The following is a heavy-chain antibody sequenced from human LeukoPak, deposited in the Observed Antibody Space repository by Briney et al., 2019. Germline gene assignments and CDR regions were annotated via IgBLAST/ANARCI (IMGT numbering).Heavy chain of an antibody. J-gene: IGHJ6*02. CDR1: GYTLSQYA. D-gene: IGHD6-19*01. V-gene: IGHV1-3*04. CDR3: AREQWLGSFYYYYYGLDV. Sequence: ASVKVSCKASGYTLSQYAMHWVRQSPGQRPEWMGWINSGNSNTKYDQKFQGRVTITRDTSANTAYMELSSLRSEDTAVYYCAREQWLGSFYYYYYGLDVWGQGTTVTVSS. CDR2: INSGNSNT.